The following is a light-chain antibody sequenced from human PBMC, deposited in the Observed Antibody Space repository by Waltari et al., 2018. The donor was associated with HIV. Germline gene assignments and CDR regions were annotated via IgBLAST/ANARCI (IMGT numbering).Light chain of an antibody. CDR3: QTWNNGRV. V-gene: IGLV4-69*01. CDR1: SGHSNYA. Sequence: QLALTQSPSASASLGASVTLTCTLDSGHSNYAIAWHQQRPEKGPRYLMRVDSDGSLSKGDGIPDRFSGSSSGAERYLTISSLHSEDEADYYCQTWNNGRVFGGGTKLTVL. CDR2: VDSDGSL. J-gene: IGLJ3*02.